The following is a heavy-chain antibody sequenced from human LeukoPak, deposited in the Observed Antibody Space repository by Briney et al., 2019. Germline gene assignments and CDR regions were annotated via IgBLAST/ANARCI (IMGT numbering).Heavy chain of an antibody. V-gene: IGHV1-69*02. J-gene: IGHJ5*02. CDR1: GGTFSSYT. D-gene: IGHD6-13*01. CDR2: IIPILGIA. CDR3: ARSEYSSSWHWFDP. Sequence: SVKVSCKASGGTFSSYTISWVRQAPGQGLEWMGRIIPILGIANYAQKFQGRVTITADRSTSTAYMEPSSLRSEDTAVYYCARSEYSSSWHWFDPWGQGTLVTVSS.